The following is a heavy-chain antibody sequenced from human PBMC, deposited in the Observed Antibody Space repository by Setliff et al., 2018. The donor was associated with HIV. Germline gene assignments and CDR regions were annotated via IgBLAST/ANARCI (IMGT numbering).Heavy chain of an antibody. CDR3: ARDPAPSSSASYFQH. V-gene: IGHV1-46*01. D-gene: IGHD6-6*01. CDR1: GYNFTSYY. Sequence: ASVKVSCKASGYNFTSYYMHWVRQAPGQGLEWMGIINPSSGSTTYAQKFQGRVTMTRDTSTSTVYMELSSLRSEDTAVYYCARDPAPSSSASYFQHWGQGTPVTVTS. CDR2: INPSSGST. J-gene: IGHJ1*01.